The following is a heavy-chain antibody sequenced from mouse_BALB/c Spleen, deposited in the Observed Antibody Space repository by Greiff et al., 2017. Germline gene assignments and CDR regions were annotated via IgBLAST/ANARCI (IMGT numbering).Heavy chain of an antibody. D-gene: IGHD2-4*01. CDR2: ILPGSGST. J-gene: IGHJ4*01. V-gene: IGHV1-9*01. CDR1: GYTFSSYW. Sequence: QVQLQQSGAELMKPGASVKISCKATGYTFSSYWIEWVKQRPGHGLEWIGEILPGSGSTNYNEKFKGKATFTADTSSNTAYMQLSSLTSEDSAVYYCARYYDYDEGYYYAMDYWGQGTSVTVSS. CDR3: ARYYDYDEGYYYAMDY.